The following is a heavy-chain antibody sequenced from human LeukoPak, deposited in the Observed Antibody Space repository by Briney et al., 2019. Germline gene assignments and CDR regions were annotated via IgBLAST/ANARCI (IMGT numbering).Heavy chain of an antibody. CDR2: IYYSGST. V-gene: IGHV4-39*07. D-gene: IGHD2-21*01. Sequence: SETLSLTCTVSGGSISSSSYYWGWIRQPPGKGLEWIGSIYYSGSTYYNPSLKSRVTISVDTSKNQFSLKLSSVTAADTAVYYCARLAPWFDPWGQGTLVTVSS. CDR1: GGSISSSSYY. J-gene: IGHJ5*02. CDR3: ARLAPWFDP.